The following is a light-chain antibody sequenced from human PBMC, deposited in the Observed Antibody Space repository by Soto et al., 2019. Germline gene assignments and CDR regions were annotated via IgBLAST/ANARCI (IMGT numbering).Light chain of an antibody. Sequence: ALTQPPSASGSPGQSVTISCTGTSSDVGGYNYVSWYQQHPGKAPKLMIYEVSKRPSGVPDRFSGSKSGNTASLTVSGLQAEDEADYYCSSYAGSNIWVFGGGTKLTVL. CDR1: SSDVGGYNY. V-gene: IGLV2-8*01. J-gene: IGLJ3*02. CDR2: EVS. CDR3: SSYAGSNIWV.